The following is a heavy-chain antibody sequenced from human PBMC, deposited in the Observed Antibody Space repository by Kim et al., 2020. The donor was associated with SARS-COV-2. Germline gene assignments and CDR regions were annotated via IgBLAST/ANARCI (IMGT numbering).Heavy chain of an antibody. Sequence: GGSLRLSCAASGFTFNNACMTWVRQAPGKSLEWVGHIKSQTDGGTTDYAAPVKDRLTISRDDSENTLYLQMNSLTTEDTAVYYCTTSPGYYSTSPFDFWGQGALVTVS. J-gene: IGHJ4*02. CDR2: IKSQTDGGTT. D-gene: IGHD3-22*01. V-gene: IGHV3-15*01. CDR1: GFTFNNAC. CDR3: TTSPGYYSTSPFDF.